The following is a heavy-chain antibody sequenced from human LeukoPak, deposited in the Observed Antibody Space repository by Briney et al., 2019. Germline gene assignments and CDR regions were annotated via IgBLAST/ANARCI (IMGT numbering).Heavy chain of an antibody. Sequence: SETLSLTCTVSGGSISSHYWSWIRQPPGKGLEWIGYIYYSGSTNYNPSLKSRVTISVDTSKNQFSLKLSSVTAADTAVYYCARAAAGVHYYYYYYMDVWGKGTTVTVSS. D-gene: IGHD6-13*01. CDR1: GGSISSHY. V-gene: IGHV4-59*11. CDR3: ARAAAGVHYYYYYYMDV. CDR2: IYYSGST. J-gene: IGHJ6*03.